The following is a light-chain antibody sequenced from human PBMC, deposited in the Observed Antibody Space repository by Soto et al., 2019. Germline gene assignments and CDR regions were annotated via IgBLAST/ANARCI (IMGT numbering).Light chain of an antibody. V-gene: IGKV3-15*01. CDR2: GAS. J-gene: IGKJ5*01. Sequence: MVMTQSPATLSVSPGERATLSCRASQSVSSNLAWYQQKPGQAPRLLIYGASSRATGIPARFSGSESGTEFTLTISSLQSEDFAVYYCQQYDSWPITFGQGTRLEIK. CDR1: QSVSSN. CDR3: QQYDSWPIT.